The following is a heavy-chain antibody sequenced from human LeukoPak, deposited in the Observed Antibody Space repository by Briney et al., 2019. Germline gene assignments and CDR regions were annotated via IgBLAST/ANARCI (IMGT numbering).Heavy chain of an antibody. Sequence: GGSLRLSCSASGFTFRKFAISGVRQAPGKGLEWVSSIGGGDTHYADSVKGRFTISRDDSRSTMDLQMSSLRAEDTAVYYCAKDGQSFNSMYDYFDSWGQGTLVTVSS. CDR1: GFTFRKFA. V-gene: IGHV3-23*01. J-gene: IGHJ4*02. CDR3: AKDGQSFNSMYDYFDS. D-gene: IGHD2-8*01. CDR2: IGGGDT.